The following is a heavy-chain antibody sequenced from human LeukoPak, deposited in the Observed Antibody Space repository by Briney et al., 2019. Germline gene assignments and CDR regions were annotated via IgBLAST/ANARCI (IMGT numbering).Heavy chain of an antibody. CDR3: ARDERYDSSGYPFDS. CDR2: INPNSGGT. V-gene: IGHV1-2*02. D-gene: IGHD3-22*01. CDR1: GYTLTELS. J-gene: IGHJ4*02. Sequence: GASVKLSCKVSGYTLTELSMHWVRQAPGQGLEWMGWINPNSGGTNYAQKLQGRVTMTTDTSTSTAYMELRSLRSDDTAVYYCARDERYDSSGYPFDSWGQGTLVTVSS.